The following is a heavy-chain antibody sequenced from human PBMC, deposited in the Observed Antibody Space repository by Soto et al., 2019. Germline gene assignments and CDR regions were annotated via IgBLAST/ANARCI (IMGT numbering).Heavy chain of an antibody. CDR3: ARLRDSDGMDV. J-gene: IGHJ6*02. V-gene: IGHV1-69*02. Sequence: QVQLVQSGAEVKKPGSSVKVSCKASGGTFSSYTISWVRQAPGQGLEWMGRIIPNLGIANYAQKFQGRVTITADKSTSTAYMELSSLRSEDTAVYYCARLRDSDGMDVWGQGTTVTVSS. CDR1: GGTFSSYT. CDR2: IIPNLGIA. D-gene: IGHD1-26*01.